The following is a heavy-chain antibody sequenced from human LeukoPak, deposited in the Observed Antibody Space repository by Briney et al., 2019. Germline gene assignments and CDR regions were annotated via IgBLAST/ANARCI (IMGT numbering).Heavy chain of an antibody. D-gene: IGHD2-2*01. CDR2: ISYDGSNK. CDR1: GFTFSSYA. Sequence: GGSLRLSCAASGFTFSSYAMHWVRQAPGKGLEWVAVISYDGSNKYYADSVKGRFTISRGNSKNTLYLQMNSLRAEDTAVYYCAREDSYCSSTSCYPPRGYYYYYGMDVWGQGTTVTVSS. CDR3: AREDSYCSSTSCYPPRGYYYYYGMDV. J-gene: IGHJ6*02. V-gene: IGHV3-30-3*01.